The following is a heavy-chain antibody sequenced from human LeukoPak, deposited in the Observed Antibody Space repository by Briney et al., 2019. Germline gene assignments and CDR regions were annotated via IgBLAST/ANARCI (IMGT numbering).Heavy chain of an antibody. CDR3: ARDSGLAVAGTLDY. V-gene: IGHV6-1*01. Sequence: SQTLSLTCAISGDSVSSKNGAWNWIRQSPSRGLEWLGRTYYRSKWYSDYAVSVKSRITINPDTSKNQFSLQLNSVTPEDTAVYYCARDSGLAVAGTLDYWGQGTLVTVSS. CDR1: GDSVSSKNGA. D-gene: IGHD6-19*01. J-gene: IGHJ4*02. CDR2: TYYRSKWYS.